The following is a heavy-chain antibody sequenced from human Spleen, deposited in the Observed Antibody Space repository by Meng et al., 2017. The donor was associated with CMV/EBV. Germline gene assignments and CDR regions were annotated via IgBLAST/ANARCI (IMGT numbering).Heavy chain of an antibody. J-gene: IGHJ4*02. CDR3: ARVYSSSSDFDY. D-gene: IGHD6-6*01. Sequence: GESLKISCAASGFTFSSYGMHWVRQAPGKGLEWVAVIWYDGSNKYYADSVKGRFTISRDNSKNTLYLQMNSLRAEDTAVYYCARVYSSSSDFDYWGQGTLVTVSS. CDR1: GFTFSSYG. V-gene: IGHV3-33*01. CDR2: IWYDGSNK.